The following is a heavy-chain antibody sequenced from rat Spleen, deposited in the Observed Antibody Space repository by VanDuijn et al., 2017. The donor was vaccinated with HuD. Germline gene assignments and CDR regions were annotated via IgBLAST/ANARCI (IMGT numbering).Heavy chain of an antibody. Sequence: EVQLVESGGGLVQPGRSLKLSCVASGFTFSNYWMNWIRQAPGKGLEWVASITNTGGSIYYPDSVEGRFTVSRDNVQNTLYLQMNSLRSEDTATYYCTRGSSIAAISYFDYWGQGAMVTVSS. J-gene: IGHJ2*01. CDR1: GFTFSNYW. D-gene: IGHD1-2*01. CDR3: TRGSSIAAISYFDY. CDR2: ITNTGGSI. V-gene: IGHV5-31*01.